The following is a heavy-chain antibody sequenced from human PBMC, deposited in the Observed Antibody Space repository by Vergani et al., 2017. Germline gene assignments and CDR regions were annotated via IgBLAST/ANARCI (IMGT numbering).Heavy chain of an antibody. Sequence: VQLVESGGGLVQPGGSLRLSCAASGFTFSSYGMHWVRQAPGKGLEWVAFIRYDGSNKYYADSVKGRFTISRDNSKNTLYLQMNSLRAEDTAVYYCANARYLPSPSIAKGVFDYWGQGTLVTVSS. D-gene: IGHD2-2*01. J-gene: IGHJ4*02. CDR3: ANARYLPSPSIAKGVFDY. V-gene: IGHV3-30*02. CDR2: IRYDGSNK. CDR1: GFTFSSYG.